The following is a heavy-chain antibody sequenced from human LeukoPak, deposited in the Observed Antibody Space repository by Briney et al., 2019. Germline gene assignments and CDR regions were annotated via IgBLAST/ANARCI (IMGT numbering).Heavy chain of an antibody. CDR2: ISGSGGST. Sequence: GGSLRLSCAASGFTFSSYAMSWVRQAPGKGLEWVSAISGSGGSTYYADSVKGRFTISRDNSKNTLYLQMNSLRAEDTAVYYCAKRGRGNSSGWYSYYFDYWGQGTLVTVSS. CDR3: AKRGRGNSSGWYSYYFDY. J-gene: IGHJ4*02. V-gene: IGHV3-23*01. CDR1: GFTFSSYA. D-gene: IGHD6-19*01.